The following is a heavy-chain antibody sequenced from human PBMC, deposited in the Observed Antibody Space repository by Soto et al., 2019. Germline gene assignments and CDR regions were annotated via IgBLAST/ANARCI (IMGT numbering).Heavy chain of an antibody. D-gene: IGHD5-18*01. Sequence: EVQLVESGGGLVKPGGSLRLSCAASGFTFSSYSMNWVRQAPGKGLEWVSSISSSSSYIYYADSVKGRFTISRDNAENSLELQMNSLRAEDTAVYYCAREQPGYSYGYGWGYWGQGTLVTVSS. J-gene: IGHJ4*02. CDR1: GFTFSSYS. V-gene: IGHV3-21*01. CDR3: AREQPGYSYGYGWGY. CDR2: ISSSSSYI.